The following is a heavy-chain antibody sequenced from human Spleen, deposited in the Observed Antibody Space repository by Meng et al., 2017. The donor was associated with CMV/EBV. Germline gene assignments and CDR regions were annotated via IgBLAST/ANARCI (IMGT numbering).Heavy chain of an antibody. Sequence: YTFTDYFIHWVRQAPGQGLEWMGWINPKSGGTNYAQKFQGRVTMTRDTSIGTVYMDVRRMNSDDTAVYYCARALHSPYYDSSGYHDYWGQGTLVTVSS. J-gene: IGHJ4*02. CDR3: ARALHSPYYDSSGYHDY. D-gene: IGHD3-22*01. CDR1: YTFTDYF. V-gene: IGHV1-2*02. CDR2: INPKSGGT.